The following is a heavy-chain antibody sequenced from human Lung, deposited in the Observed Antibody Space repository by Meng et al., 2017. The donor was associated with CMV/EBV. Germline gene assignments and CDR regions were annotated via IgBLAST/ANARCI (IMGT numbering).Heavy chain of an antibody. Sequence: SVKVSXKASGDTFNNYAISWVRQAPGQGLEWMGGIIPLFGSTNYAQKFQGRVTITSITPDASTSTSYLELHSLRTEDTAVYYCARKLIAITENYFDPWGQGTLVTAPQ. J-gene: IGHJ5*02. D-gene: IGHD1-7*01. CDR3: ARKLIAITENYFDP. CDR2: IIPLFGST. CDR1: GDTFNNYA. V-gene: IGHV1-69*13.